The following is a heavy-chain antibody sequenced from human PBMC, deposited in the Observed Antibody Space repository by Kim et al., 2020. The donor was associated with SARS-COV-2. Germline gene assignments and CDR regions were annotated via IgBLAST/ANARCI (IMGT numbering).Heavy chain of an antibody. Sequence: SGPTLVNPTQTLTLTCTFSGFSLNTGRVGVAWIRQPPGKALEWLALIYGDDRKRYSPSLKSRLAITRDSSKNHVVFTITNKDPVDTATYYCAHDSPGFYGFDVWGQRTTVTVSS. J-gene: IGHJ6*02. V-gene: IGHV2-5*02. CDR3: AHDSPGFYGFDV. CDR1: GFSLNTGRVG. D-gene: IGHD3-22*01. CDR2: IYGDDRK.